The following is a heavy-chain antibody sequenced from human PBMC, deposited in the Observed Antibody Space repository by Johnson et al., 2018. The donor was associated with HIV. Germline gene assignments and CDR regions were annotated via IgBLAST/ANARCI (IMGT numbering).Heavy chain of an antibody. D-gene: IGHD1-26*01. Sequence: VQLVESGGGLIQPGGSLRLSCAASGFTVSSNYMSWVRQAPGKGLEWVSVIYSGGSTYYVDSVKGLFTISRDNSKNTLYLQMSSLRAGDTAVYYCARGRASWELYDAFEIWGQGTMVIVSS. J-gene: IGHJ3*02. V-gene: IGHV3-66*03. CDR3: ARGRASWELYDAFEI. CDR2: IYSGGST. CDR1: GFTVSSNY.